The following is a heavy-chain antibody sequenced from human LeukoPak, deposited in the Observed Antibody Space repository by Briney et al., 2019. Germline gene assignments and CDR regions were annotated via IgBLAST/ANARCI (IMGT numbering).Heavy chain of an antibody. Sequence: GGSLRLSCAASGFTFSSYGMHWVRQAPGKGLEWVAVISYDGSNKYYADSVKGRFTISRDNSKNTLYLQMNSLRAEDTAVYYCANTPSYSSSSWNYWGQGTLVTVSS. V-gene: IGHV3-30*18. CDR2: ISYDGSNK. CDR1: GFTFSSYG. CDR3: ANTPSYSSSSWNY. D-gene: IGHD6-6*01. J-gene: IGHJ4*02.